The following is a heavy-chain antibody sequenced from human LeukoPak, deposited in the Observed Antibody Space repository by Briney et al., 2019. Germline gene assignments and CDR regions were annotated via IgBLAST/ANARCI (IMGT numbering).Heavy chain of an antibody. J-gene: IGHJ4*02. CDR3: ARSGDANWGHYFDY. Sequence: SETLSLTCAVSVGSISSGGYSWSWIRQPPGKGLEWIGYIYHSGSTYYNPSLKSRVTISVDRSKNQFSLKLSSVTAADTAVYYCARSGDANWGHYFDYWGQGTLVTVSS. V-gene: IGHV4-30-2*01. CDR2: IYHSGST. CDR1: VGSISSGGYS. D-gene: IGHD7-27*01.